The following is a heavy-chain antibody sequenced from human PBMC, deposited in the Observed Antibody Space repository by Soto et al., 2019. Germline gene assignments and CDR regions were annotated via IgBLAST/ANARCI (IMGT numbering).Heavy chain of an antibody. CDR3: PKSKGDLEILKTTVTTFWGPFHI. CDR1: GFTFDDYA. V-gene: IGHV3-9*01. D-gene: IGHD4-17*01. Sequence: EVQLVESGGGLVQPGRSLRLSCAASGFTFDDYAMHWVRHVPGKGPEWVSGISWNSGSRGYAESVRGRFTISRDNAKNSLYLQMNGLRAEETALYYCPKSKGDLEILKTTVTTFWGPFHIWGQGTMVTVSS. CDR2: ISWNSGSR. J-gene: IGHJ3*02.